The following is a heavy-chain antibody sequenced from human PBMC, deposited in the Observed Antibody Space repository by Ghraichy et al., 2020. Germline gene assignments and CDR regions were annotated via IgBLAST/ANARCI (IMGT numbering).Heavy chain of an antibody. CDR3: AKDSSGSYPPFDFDY. CDR1: GFTFSSYA. CDR2: ISGSGGST. Sequence: GESLNISCAASGFTFSSYAMSWVRQAPGKGLEWVSAISGSGGSTYYADSVKGRFTISRDNSKNTLYLQMNSLRAEDTAVYYCAKDSSGSYPPFDFDYWGQGTLVTVSS. J-gene: IGHJ4*02. V-gene: IGHV3-23*01. D-gene: IGHD3-10*01.